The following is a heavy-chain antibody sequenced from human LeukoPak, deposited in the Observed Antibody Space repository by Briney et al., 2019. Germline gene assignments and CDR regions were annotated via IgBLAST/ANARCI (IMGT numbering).Heavy chain of an antibody. CDR3: AKDNIEAAGTKNY. CDR1: EFSFSSYG. J-gene: IGHJ4*02. Sequence: GGSLRLSCAASEFSFSSYGMHWVRQAPGKGLEWVAVISYDGSYKNYADSLKGRFTISRDNSKNTLYLQMNSLRSEDTAVYYCAKDNIEAAGTKNYWGQGTLVTVSS. D-gene: IGHD6-13*01. V-gene: IGHV3-30*18. CDR2: ISYDGSYK.